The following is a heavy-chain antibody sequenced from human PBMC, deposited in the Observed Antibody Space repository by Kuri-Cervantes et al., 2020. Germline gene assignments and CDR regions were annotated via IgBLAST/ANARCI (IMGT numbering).Heavy chain of an antibody. V-gene: IGHV3-7*03. CDR1: GFTFSNYW. CDR2: IKLDGSEK. J-gene: IGHJ6*03. Sequence: GESLKISCAASGFTFSNYWMNWVRQAPGKGLEWVANIKLDGSEKSYVDSVKGRFTISRDNAKNSLYPQMNSLRAEDTALYYCAKGDNAVYYYYMDVWGKGTTVTVSS. CDR3: AKGDNAVYYYYMDV. D-gene: IGHD2-8*01.